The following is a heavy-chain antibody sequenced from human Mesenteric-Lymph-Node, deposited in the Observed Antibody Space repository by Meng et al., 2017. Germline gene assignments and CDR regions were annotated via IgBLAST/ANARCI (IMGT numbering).Heavy chain of an antibody. CDR2: ISASGAP. Sequence: GGSLRLSCAASGMSISSHDMNWARLAPGKRLEWIAYISASGAPYQADSVKGRFTISRDIAENSLFLQMNSLRVEDTTVYYCVGGHFEYWGQGTLVTVSS. D-gene: IGHD3-16*01. CDR1: GMSISSHD. J-gene: IGHJ4*02. V-gene: IGHV3-48*03. CDR3: VGGHFEY.